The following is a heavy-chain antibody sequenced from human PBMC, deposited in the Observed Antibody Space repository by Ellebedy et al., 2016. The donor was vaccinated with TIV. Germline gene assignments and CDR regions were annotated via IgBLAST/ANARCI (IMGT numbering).Heavy chain of an antibody. CDR1: GFTFSSYC. D-gene: IGHD3-10*01. Sequence: GESLKISCAASGFTFSSYCMHWVRQAPGKGLEWVAVISYDGSNKYYADSVKGRFTISRDNSKNTLYLQMNSLRAEDTAVYYCAKDRGARQYYYYGMDVWGQGTTVTVSS. CDR2: ISYDGSNK. J-gene: IGHJ6*02. CDR3: AKDRGARQYYYYGMDV. V-gene: IGHV3-30*18.